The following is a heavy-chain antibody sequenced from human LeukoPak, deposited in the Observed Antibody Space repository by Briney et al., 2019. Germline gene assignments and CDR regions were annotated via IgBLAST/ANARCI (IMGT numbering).Heavy chain of an antibody. V-gene: IGHV4-39*07. D-gene: IGHD5-12*01. CDR3: ARDLGGYGDLDN. CDR1: GGSISSSSYY. CDR2: IYYSGST. J-gene: IGHJ4*02. Sequence: SETLSLTCTVSGGSISSSSYYWGWIRQPPGKGLEWIGSIYYSGSTNYNPSLKSRVTISVDTSKNQFSLKLSSVTAADTAVYYCARDLGGYGDLDNWGQGTLVTVSS.